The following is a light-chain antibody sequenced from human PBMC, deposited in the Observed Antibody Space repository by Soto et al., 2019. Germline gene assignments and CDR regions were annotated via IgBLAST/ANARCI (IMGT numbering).Light chain of an antibody. V-gene: IGLV2-14*01. CDR1: SSDVGGYNY. J-gene: IGLJ2*01. CDR3: SSYTSSSTLEGV. Sequence: QSALTQPASVSGSPGQSITISCTGTSSDVGGYNYVSWYQQHPGKAPKLMIYEVSHRPSGVSTRFSGSKSGNTASLTISGLQAEDEADYYCSSYTSSSTLEGVFGGGTKLTVL. CDR2: EVS.